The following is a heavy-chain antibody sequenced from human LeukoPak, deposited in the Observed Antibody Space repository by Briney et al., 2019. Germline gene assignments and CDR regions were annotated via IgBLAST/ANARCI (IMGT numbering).Heavy chain of an antibody. V-gene: IGHV4-59*01. CDR2: IYYSGST. Sequence: SETLSLTCTVPGGSISSYYWSWIRQPPGKGLEWIGYIYYSGSTNYNPSLKSRVTISVDTSKNQFSLKLSSVTAADTAVYYCAAGGVAATHNWFDPWGQGTLVTVSS. D-gene: IGHD2-15*01. J-gene: IGHJ5*02. CDR1: GGSISSYY. CDR3: AAGGVAATHNWFDP.